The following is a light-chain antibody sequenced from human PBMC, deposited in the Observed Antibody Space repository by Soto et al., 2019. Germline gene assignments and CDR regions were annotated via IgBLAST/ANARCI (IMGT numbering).Light chain of an antibody. CDR1: QTISSY. CDR3: QHRMNWPLT. Sequence: EIVLTQSPATLSLSPGERATLSCRASQTISSYLLWYQQKPGQAPRLPIYDASNRATGIPARFSGSGSETDFTLTISSLEPEDFAVYYCQHRMNWPLTFGQGTRLEIK. CDR2: DAS. J-gene: IGKJ5*01. V-gene: IGKV3-11*01.